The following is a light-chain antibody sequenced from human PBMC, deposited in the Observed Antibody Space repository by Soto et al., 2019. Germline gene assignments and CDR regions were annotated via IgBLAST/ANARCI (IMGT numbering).Light chain of an antibody. V-gene: IGLV2-14*03. CDR1: SSDVGGYNY. J-gene: IGLJ2*01. Sequence: SVLTQPASVSGSPGQSITISCTGTSSDVGGYNYVSWYQHHPGKAPKVIIYDVTNRPTGVSDRFSGSKSGNTASLTISGLQAEDEAEYFCTSYTTGSSLVVFGGGTKLTVL. CDR2: DVT. CDR3: TSYTTGSSLVV.